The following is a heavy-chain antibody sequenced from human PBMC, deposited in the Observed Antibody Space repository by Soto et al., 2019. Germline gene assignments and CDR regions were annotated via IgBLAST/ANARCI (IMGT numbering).Heavy chain of an antibody. CDR3: PTLIAAAANSYYYGMDV. Sequence: SQTLSLTCAISGDSVSSNSAAWNWIRQSPSRGLEWLGRTYYRSKWYNDYAVSVKSRITINPDTSKNQFSLQLNSVTPEDTAVYSCPTLIAAAANSYYYGMDVWGQGTTVTVSS. CDR2: TYYRSKWYN. CDR1: GDSVSSNSAA. D-gene: IGHD6-13*01. V-gene: IGHV6-1*01. J-gene: IGHJ6*02.